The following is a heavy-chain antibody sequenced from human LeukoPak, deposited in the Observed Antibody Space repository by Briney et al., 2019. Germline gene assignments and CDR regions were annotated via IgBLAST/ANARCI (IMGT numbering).Heavy chain of an antibody. D-gene: IGHD6-19*01. CDR3: ARDQRKYSSGWYAKYNWFDP. J-gene: IGHJ5*02. CDR1: GGTFSSYA. CDR2: ISAYNGNT. V-gene: IGHV1-18*01. Sequence: ASVKVSCKASGGTFSSYAISWVRQAPGQGLEWMGWISAYNGNTNYAQKLQGRVTMTTDTSTSTAYMELRSLRSDDTAVYYCARDQRKYSSGWYAKYNWFDPWGQGTLVTVSS.